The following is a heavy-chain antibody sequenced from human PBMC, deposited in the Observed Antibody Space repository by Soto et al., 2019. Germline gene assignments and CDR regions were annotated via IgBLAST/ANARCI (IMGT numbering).Heavy chain of an antibody. J-gene: IGHJ4*02. V-gene: IGHV1-18*01. CDR2: ISAYNDNA. CDR3: TREYCSGDSCYGPDY. CDR1: GYTFASYG. Sequence: ASVKVSCKASGYTFASYGSNWVRQAPGQGLEWMGWISAYNDNAKYAQNFQGRVTVTTDTSTNTAYMELRSLRSDDTAVYYCTREYCSGDSCYGPDYWGQGTLVTVSS. D-gene: IGHD2-15*01.